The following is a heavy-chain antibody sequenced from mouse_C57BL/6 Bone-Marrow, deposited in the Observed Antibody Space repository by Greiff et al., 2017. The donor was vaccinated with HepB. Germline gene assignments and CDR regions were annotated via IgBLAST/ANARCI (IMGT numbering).Heavy chain of an antibody. CDR1: GYTFTSYW. D-gene: IGHD1-1*01. CDR3: ARDGSITTVVATNFDY. J-gene: IGHJ2*01. V-gene: IGHV1-50*01. Sequence: QVQLQQPGAELVKPGDSVKLSCKASGYTFTSYWMQWVKQRPGQGLEWIGEIDPSDSYTNYNQKFKGKSTLTVDTSSSTAYMQLSSQTSEDSAVYYCARDGSITTVVATNFDYWGQGTTLTGSS. CDR2: IDPSDSYT.